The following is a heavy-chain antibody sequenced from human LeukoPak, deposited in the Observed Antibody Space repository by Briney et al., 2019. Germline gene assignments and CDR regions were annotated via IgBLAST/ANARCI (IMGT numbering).Heavy chain of an antibody. D-gene: IGHD1-26*01. V-gene: IGHV3-64*02. CDR1: GFTFSNCP. CDR2: ISSDGGST. CDR3: ARSNNIVGATYFDY. Sequence: GGSLRLSCSASGFTFSNCPMHWARQAPGKGLEYISSISSDGGSTYYADSVKGRFTISRDNSKNTLYLQMGRLRAEDMAVYYCARSNNIVGATYFDYWGQGTLVTVSS. J-gene: IGHJ4*02.